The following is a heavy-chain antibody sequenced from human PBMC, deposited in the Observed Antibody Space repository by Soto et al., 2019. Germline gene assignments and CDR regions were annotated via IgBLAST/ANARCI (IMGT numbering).Heavy chain of an antibody. CDR2: NSSSSSTI. V-gene: IGHV3-48*01. J-gene: IGHJ4*02. Sequence: GGSLRLSCAASGLTFGSYSMNWVRQAPGKGLEKVSYNSSSSSTIYYADSVNGRCTIPREKSKNTLYLQINALRAEDTAVYYCARKFSMVIVVPGYRGQGTLVTVSS. D-gene: IGHD5-12*01. CDR3: ARKFSMVIVVPGY. CDR1: GLTFGSYS.